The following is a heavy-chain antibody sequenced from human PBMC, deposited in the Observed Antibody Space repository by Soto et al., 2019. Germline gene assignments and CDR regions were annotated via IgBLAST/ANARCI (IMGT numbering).Heavy chain of an antibody. J-gene: IGHJ4*02. V-gene: IGHV3-23*01. CDR3: VKDFGDSSSWYPF. CDR1: GFTFSSYA. CDR2: ISGSGGST. Sequence: GGSLRISCAASGFTFSSYAMSWVRQAPGKGLEWVSAISGSGGSTYYADSVKGRFTISRDNSKNTLYLQMNSLRAEDTAVYYWVKDFGDSSSWYPFWGQGPLVNV. D-gene: IGHD6-13*01.